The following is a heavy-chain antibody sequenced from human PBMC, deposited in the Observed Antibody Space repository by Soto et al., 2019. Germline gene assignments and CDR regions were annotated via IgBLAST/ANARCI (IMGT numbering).Heavy chain of an antibody. V-gene: IGHV3-23*01. J-gene: IGHJ4*02. Sequence: EVQLLESGGILVHPGGSLRLSCAASGFTFSSYAMTWVRQAPGKGLEWVSAISGRSDSSTYYAESVKGRFTISRDNSKSTLYLQMNSLRAEDTAIYYCAKEQYSGSGPDYWGQGTLVTVSS. CDR2: ISGRSDSST. D-gene: IGHD3-10*01. CDR3: AKEQYSGSGPDY. CDR1: GFTFSSYA.